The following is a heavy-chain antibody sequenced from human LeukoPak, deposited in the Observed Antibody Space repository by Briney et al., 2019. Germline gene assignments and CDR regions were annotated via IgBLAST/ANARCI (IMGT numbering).Heavy chain of an antibody. CDR2: IIPILGIA. CDR1: GGTFSSYT. CDR3: ARDLDSSGKNFDY. Sequence: SVKVSCKASGGTFSSYTISWVRQAPGQGLEWMGRIIPILGIANYAQKFQGRVTITADKSTSTAYMELSSLRSEDTAVYYCARDLDSSGKNFDYWGQGTLVTVSS. V-gene: IGHV1-69*04. J-gene: IGHJ4*02. D-gene: IGHD3-22*01.